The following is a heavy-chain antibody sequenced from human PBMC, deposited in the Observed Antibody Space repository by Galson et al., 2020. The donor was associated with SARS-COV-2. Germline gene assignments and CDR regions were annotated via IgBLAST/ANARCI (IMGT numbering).Heavy chain of an antibody. CDR2: ISYDGRNT. D-gene: IGHD3-22*01. CDR1: GFTFSRSV. V-gene: IGHV3-30*04. J-gene: IGHJ6*02. CDR3: ARDYYDSSGYSTDGMDV. Sequence: GESLKISCAASGFTFSRSVIHWVRQAPGKGLEWVAVISYDGRNTHYGDSVRGRFTISRDNSKNTLYLQMNTLRAEDTAVYYCARDYYDSSGYSTDGMDVWGQGTTVTVSS.